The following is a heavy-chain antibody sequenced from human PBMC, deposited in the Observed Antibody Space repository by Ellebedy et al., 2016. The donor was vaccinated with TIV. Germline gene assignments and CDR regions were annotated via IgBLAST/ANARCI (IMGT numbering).Heavy chain of an antibody. CDR3: AKGCGGSCYWEAY. Sequence: GESLKISCAASGFTFSNYVMSWVRQAPGKGLEWVSSISGGVGNTYYADSVKVRFTISRDNSKNPLYLQMNSLRAEDTAVYYCAKGCGGSCYWEAYWGQGTLVTVSS. D-gene: IGHD2-15*01. J-gene: IGHJ4*02. CDR1: GFTFSNYV. V-gene: IGHV3-23*01. CDR2: ISGGVGNT.